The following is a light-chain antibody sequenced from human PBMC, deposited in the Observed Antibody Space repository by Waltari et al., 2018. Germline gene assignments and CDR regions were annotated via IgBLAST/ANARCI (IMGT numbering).Light chain of an antibody. CDR1: QSVLHSSNNNNY. Sequence: DILMTQSPYSLAVSLGERATITCQSSQSVLHSSNNNNYLAWYQQQPRQPPNPLMYRASTRDSGVPELSSGSGAGTDFTLTISSLQAEDVAVYYYQQYYRAPYTFGQGTKLEIK. V-gene: IGKV4-1*01. J-gene: IGKJ2*01. CDR3: QQYYRAPYT. CDR2: RAS.